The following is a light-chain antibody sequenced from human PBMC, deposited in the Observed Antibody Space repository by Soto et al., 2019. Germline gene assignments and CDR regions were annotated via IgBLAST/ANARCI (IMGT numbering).Light chain of an antibody. CDR3: CSYTATTTYV. CDR1: GNGVGGYTF. V-gene: IGLV2-14*03. CDR2: DVN. J-gene: IGLJ1*01. Sequence: QSALTQPASVSGSPGQSISISCTGTGNGVGGYTFVSWYQQHPDKVPKLVIFDVNRRPSGVSDRFSGSKSVNAASLTISGLQAEDEADYYCCSYTATTTYVFGTGTKLTVL.